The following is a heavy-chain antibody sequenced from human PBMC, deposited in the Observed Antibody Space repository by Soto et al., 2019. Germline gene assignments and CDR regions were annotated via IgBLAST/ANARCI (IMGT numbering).Heavy chain of an antibody. CDR1: EHTFPAYY. J-gene: IGHJ4*02. CDR2: MNFDSGGT. CDR3: ARGRTTGVDY. D-gene: IGHD3-10*01. V-gene: IGHV1-2*02. Sequence: QVQLVQSGAEVKKPGASVKVSCKASEHTFPAYYVHWVRQAPGQGLEWMGWMNFDSGGTNSAQKFQGRVTMTRDTSISTAYMELTSLRSDDMAVSYCARGRTTGVDYWGQGTLVTVSS.